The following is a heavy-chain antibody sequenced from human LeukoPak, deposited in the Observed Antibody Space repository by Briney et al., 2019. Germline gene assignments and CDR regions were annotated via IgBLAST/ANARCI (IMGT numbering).Heavy chain of an antibody. V-gene: IGHV4-59*01. CDR2: IYYSGST. J-gene: IGHJ4*02. D-gene: IGHD6-13*01. CDR3: ARGPGYSSSWYYDY. Sequence: PSETLSLTCTVSGVSISSYYWSWLRQPPGKGLEWIGYIYYSGSTNYNPSLKSRVTISVDTSKNQFSLKLSSVTAADTAVYYCARGPGYSSSWYYDYWGQGTLVTVSS. CDR1: GVSISSYY.